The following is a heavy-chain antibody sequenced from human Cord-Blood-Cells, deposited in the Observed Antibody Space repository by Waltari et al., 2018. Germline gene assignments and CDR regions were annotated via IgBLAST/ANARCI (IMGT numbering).Heavy chain of an antibody. J-gene: IGHJ4*02. Sequence: EVQLVESGGGLVKPGGSLRLSCAASGFTFSSYSMNWVRQAPGKGLEWVSSISSSSSYIYYADSVKGRFTISRDNAKNSLYLQMNSLRAEDTAVYYCARAAAGTFYFDYWGQGTLVTVSS. CDR3: ARAAAGTFYFDY. CDR1: GFTFSSYS. D-gene: IGHD6-13*01. V-gene: IGHV3-21*01. CDR2: ISSSSSYI.